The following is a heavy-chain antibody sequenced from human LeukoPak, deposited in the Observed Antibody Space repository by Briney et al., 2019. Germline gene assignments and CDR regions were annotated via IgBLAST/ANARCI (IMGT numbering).Heavy chain of an antibody. V-gene: IGHV3-30*04. J-gene: IGHJ5*02. CDR1: GFTFSSYA. CDR3: ARDSSDWYVGYNWFDP. CDR2: ISYDGSNK. D-gene: IGHD6-19*01. Sequence: GGSLRLSCAASGFTFSSYAMHWVRQAPGKGLEWVAVISYDGSNKYYADSVKGRFTISRDNSKNTLYLQMNSLRAEDTAVYYCARDSSDWYVGYNWFDPWGQGTLVTVSS.